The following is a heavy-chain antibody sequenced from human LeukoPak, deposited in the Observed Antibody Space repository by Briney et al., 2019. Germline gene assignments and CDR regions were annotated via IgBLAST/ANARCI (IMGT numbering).Heavy chain of an antibody. CDR1: GFTFSSYG. D-gene: IGHD3-10*01. Sequence: GGSLRLSCAASGFTFSSYGMHWVRQAPGKGLEWVAFIRYDGSNKYYADSVKGRFTISRDNSKNTLYLQMNSPRAEDTAVYYCAKDAETYYYGSGSSNWFDPWGQGTLVTVSS. J-gene: IGHJ5*02. CDR2: IRYDGSNK. CDR3: AKDAETYYYGSGSSNWFDP. V-gene: IGHV3-30*02.